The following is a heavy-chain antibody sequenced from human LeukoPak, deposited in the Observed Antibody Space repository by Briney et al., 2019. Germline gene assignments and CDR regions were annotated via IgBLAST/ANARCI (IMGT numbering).Heavy chain of an antibody. J-gene: IGHJ4*02. Sequence: ASVKVSRQSSGYTFIDYYINWVRQAPGHGLEWMGWINPNSGATKYAQKFQGRVSMTRDTSINTAYMDLTNLRSDDTAIFYCARVKKLMPEFEFWGQGTLVTVSS. D-gene: IGHD2-2*01. CDR3: ARVKKLMPEFEF. CDR2: INPNSGAT. V-gene: IGHV1-2*02. CDR1: GYTFIDYY.